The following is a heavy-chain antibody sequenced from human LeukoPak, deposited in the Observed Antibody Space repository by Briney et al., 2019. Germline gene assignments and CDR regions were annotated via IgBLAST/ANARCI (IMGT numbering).Heavy chain of an antibody. D-gene: IGHD3-22*01. J-gene: IGHJ4*02. CDR2: ISWNSGSI. V-gene: IGHV3-9*01. CDR1: GFTFDDYA. CDR3: AKGYYYDSSGYPFDY. Sequence: PGESLRLSCAASGFTFDDYAMHWVRHAPGKGLEWVSGISWNSGSIGYADSVKGRFTISRDNAKNSLYLQMNSLRAEDTALYYCAKGYYYDSSGYPFDYWGQGTLVTVSS.